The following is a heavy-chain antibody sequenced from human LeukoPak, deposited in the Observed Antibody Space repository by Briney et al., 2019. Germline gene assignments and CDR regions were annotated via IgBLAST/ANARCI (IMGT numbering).Heavy chain of an antibody. Sequence: PGGSLRLSCAASGFTVSSNYMSWVRQAPGKGLEWVSVIYSGGSTYYADSLKGRFTISRDNSKSTLYLQMNSLRAADTAVYYCGRGDSYDTTIDYWGQGTLVTVSS. CDR1: GFTVSSNY. CDR2: IYSGGST. CDR3: GRGDSYDTTIDY. J-gene: IGHJ4*02. V-gene: IGHV3-66*02. D-gene: IGHD5-12*01.